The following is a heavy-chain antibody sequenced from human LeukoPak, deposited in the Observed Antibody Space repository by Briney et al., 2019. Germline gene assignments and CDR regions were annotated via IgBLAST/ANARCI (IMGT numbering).Heavy chain of an antibody. CDR2: IYSGGST. V-gene: IGHV3-23*03. CDR1: GFTFSSAW. CDR3: AKEPPWYSSSPEGAFDI. D-gene: IGHD6-6*01. Sequence: GGSLRLSCAASGFTFSSAWMSWVRQAPGKGLEWVSVIYSGGSTYYTDSVKGRFTISRDNSKNTLYLQMNSLRAEDTAVYYCAKEPPWYSSSPEGAFDIWGQGTMVTVSS. J-gene: IGHJ3*02.